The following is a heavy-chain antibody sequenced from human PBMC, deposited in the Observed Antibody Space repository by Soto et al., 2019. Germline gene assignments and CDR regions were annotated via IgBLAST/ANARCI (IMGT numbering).Heavy chain of an antibody. Sequence: PGESLKISCKGSGYSFTSYWISWVRQMPGKDLEWMGRIDPSDSYTNYSPSFQGHVTISADKSISTAYLQWSSLKASDTAMYYCARLLFIAAAGRRGYYYYYGMDVWGQGTTVTVSS. J-gene: IGHJ6*02. D-gene: IGHD6-13*01. CDR1: GYSFTSYW. CDR2: IDPSDSYT. V-gene: IGHV5-10-1*01. CDR3: ARLLFIAAAGRRGYYYYYGMDV.